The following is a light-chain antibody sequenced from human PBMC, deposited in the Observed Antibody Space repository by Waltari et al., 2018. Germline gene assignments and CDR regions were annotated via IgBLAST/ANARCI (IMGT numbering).Light chain of an antibody. V-gene: IGLV8-61*01. CDR2: NTN. Sequence: QTVVTQEPSFSVSPGGTVTLTCALTSVSVTSKNYPSWYQQTPVQAPRPLIYNTNTRSSGVPDRFSGSILGNKAALPIAGAQADDESHYYCVLYVGGVVASFGGWTKLTVL. CDR3: VLYVGGVVAS. CDR1: SVSVTSKNY. J-gene: IGLJ2*01.